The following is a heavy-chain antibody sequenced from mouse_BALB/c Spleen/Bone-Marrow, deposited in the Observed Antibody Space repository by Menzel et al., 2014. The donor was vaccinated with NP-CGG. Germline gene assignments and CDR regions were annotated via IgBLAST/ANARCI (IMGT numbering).Heavy chain of an antibody. V-gene: IGHV1-14*01. CDR1: GYTFTSYV. CDR2: INPYNDGT. Sequence: EVQLQQSGPELVKPGASVKMSCKASGYTFTSYVMHWVKQQPGQGLEWIGYINPYNDGTKYNEKFKGKVALTSDKSSSTAYMELSSLTTEDSAVYYCARGGFYGYYAMDYWGQGTSVTVSS. D-gene: IGHD1-2*01. CDR3: ARGGFYGYYAMDY. J-gene: IGHJ4*01.